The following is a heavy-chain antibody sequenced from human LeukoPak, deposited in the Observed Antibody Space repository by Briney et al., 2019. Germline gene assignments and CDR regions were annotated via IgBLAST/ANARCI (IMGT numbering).Heavy chain of an antibody. CDR3: AKAHLDSSGYYRFDY. D-gene: IGHD3-22*01. Sequence: GGSLRLSCAASGFTFSSYGMSWVRQGPGKGLEWVSGISGSGGSTYYADSVKGRFTISRDNPKNTLYLQMNSLRAEDTAVYYCAKAHLDSSGYYRFDYWGQGTLVTVSS. CDR1: GFTFSSYG. CDR2: ISGSGGST. V-gene: IGHV3-23*01. J-gene: IGHJ4*02.